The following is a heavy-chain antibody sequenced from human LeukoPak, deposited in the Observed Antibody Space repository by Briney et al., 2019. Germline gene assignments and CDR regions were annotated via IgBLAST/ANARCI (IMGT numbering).Heavy chain of an antibody. V-gene: IGHV3-33*01. J-gene: IGHJ4*02. Sequence: GGSLRLSCAASGFTFRSYGMHWVRQAPGKGLEWVALIWYDGSNKYYADSVKGRLTISRDNSKNTLYLQMNSLRAEDTAVYYCAREGPRGNSQFDYWGQGTLVTVSS. CDR3: AREGPRGNSQFDY. D-gene: IGHD2/OR15-2a*01. CDR2: IWYDGSNK. CDR1: GFTFRSYG.